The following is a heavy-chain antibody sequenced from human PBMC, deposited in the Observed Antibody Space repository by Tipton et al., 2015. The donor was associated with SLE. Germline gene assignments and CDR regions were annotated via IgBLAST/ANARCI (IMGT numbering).Heavy chain of an antibody. J-gene: IGHJ6*02. CDR1: GGSFSTYS. V-gene: IGHV4-34*10. CDR2: INHSGST. CDR3: AGGDYGNYDV. Sequence: PGLVKPSETLSLTCAVYGGSFSTYSWSWIRQPPGKGLEWIGEINHSGSTNYNPSLKSRVTMSVDTSKRQLFLRLSSVTAADTAVYFCAGGDYGNYDVWGQGTTVTVSS. D-gene: IGHD4-11*01.